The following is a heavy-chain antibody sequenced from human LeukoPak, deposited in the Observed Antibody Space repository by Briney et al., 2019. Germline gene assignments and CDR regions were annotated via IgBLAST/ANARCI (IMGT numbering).Heavy chain of an antibody. CDR2: ISSSSSTI. Sequence: GGSLRLSCAASGFTFSSYSMNWVRQAPGKGLEWVSYISSSSSTIYYADSVKGRFTISRDNSKNTLYLQMSSLRAEDTTVYYCARDRVYSSGWYDYWGQGTLVTVSS. CDR3: ARDRVYSSGWYDY. D-gene: IGHD6-19*01. CDR1: GFTFSSYS. V-gene: IGHV3-48*01. J-gene: IGHJ4*02.